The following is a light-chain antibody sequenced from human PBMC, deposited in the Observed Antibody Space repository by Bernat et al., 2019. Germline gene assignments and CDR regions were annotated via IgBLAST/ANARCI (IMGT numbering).Light chain of an antibody. J-gene: IGLJ1*01. V-gene: IGLV1-40*01. Sequence: QSVLTQPPSVSGAPGQRVTISGTGSSSNIGAGYDVHWYQQLPGTAPKPLIYGNSNRPSGVPDRFSGSKSGTSASLAITGLQAEDEADYYCQSYDSSLSGSEVFGTGTKVTVL. CDR2: GNS. CDR1: SSNIGAGYD. CDR3: QSYDSSLSGSEV.